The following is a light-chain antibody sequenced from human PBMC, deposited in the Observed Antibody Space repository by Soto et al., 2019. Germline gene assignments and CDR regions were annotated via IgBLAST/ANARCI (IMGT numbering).Light chain of an antibody. CDR3: GASDSSMSAYV. V-gene: IGLV1-51*01. CDR1: SSNSGSNF. CDR2: DND. J-gene: IGLJ1*01. Sequence: TQPPSVSSAPGQKVTISCSGSSSNSGSNFVAWYQQLPGTAPKLLIFDNDNRPSGIPDRFSGSKSGKSATLGIAGLQTGDEADYYCGASDSSMSAYVFGIGTKVTVL.